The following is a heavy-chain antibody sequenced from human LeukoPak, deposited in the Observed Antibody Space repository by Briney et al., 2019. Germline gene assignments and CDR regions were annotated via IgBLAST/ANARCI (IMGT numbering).Heavy chain of an antibody. J-gene: IGHJ6*03. Sequence: GGSLRLSCAASEFNFSDYYMTWLRQAPGKGLEWVSYISGDSNTIDYADSVKGRFTISRDNAKNSLFLQMNSLSAEDTAVYYCGRAGPVTKDHFMDVWGKGTTVTVSS. CDR3: GRAGPVTKDHFMDV. CDR2: ISGDSNTI. CDR1: EFNFSDYY. V-gene: IGHV3-11*04. D-gene: IGHD2-2*01.